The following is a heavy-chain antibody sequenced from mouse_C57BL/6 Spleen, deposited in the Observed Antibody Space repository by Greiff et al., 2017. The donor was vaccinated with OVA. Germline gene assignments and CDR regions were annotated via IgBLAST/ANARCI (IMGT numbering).Heavy chain of an antibody. CDR3: ASSALDGYYFDY. J-gene: IGHJ2*01. V-gene: IGHV1-69*01. D-gene: IGHD2-3*01. Sequence: VQLQQPGAELVMPGASVKLSCKASGYTFTSYWMHWVKQRPGQGLEWIGEIDPSDSYTNYNQKFKGKSTLTVDKSSSTAYMQLSSLTSEDSAVYYCASSALDGYYFDYWGQGTTLTVSS. CDR2: IDPSDSYT. CDR1: GYTFTSYW.